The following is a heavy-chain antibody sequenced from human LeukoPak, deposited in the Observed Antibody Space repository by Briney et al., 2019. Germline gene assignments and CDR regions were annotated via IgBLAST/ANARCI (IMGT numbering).Heavy chain of an antibody. V-gene: IGHV3-74*01. J-gene: IGHJ4*02. CDR3: TTDTFGEHDH. D-gene: IGHD3-10*01. CDR2: INTDGSTT. Sequence: GGSLRLSCGAFGFTFSSFCMHWVRQTPGKGRVWASRINTDGSTTSYADSVKGRFTISRDNAKNTLYLQMNSLRAEDTAVYYCTTDTFGEHDHWGQGTLVTVSS. CDR1: GFTFSSFC.